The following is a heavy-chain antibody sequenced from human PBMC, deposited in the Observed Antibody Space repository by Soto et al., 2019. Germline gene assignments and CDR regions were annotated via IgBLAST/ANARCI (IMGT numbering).Heavy chain of an antibody. D-gene: IGHD2-15*01. CDR1: GGTFSSYA. V-gene: IGHV1-69*06. CDR3: ARGGYGGTRYGMDV. J-gene: IGHJ6*02. Sequence: SVKVSCKASGGTFSSYAISWVRQAPGQGLEWMGGIIPIFGTANYAQKFQGRVTITADKSTSTAYMELSSLRSEDTAVYYCARGGYGGTRYGMDVWGQGTTVTVSS. CDR2: IIPIFGTA.